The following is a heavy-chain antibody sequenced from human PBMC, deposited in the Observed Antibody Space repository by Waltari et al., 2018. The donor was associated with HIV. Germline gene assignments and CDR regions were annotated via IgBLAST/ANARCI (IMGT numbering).Heavy chain of an antibody. V-gene: IGHV1-69*12. J-gene: IGHJ4*02. CDR2: IIPIFGTA. Sequence: QVQLVQSGAEVKKPGSSVKVSCKASGGTFSSYAISCVRQAPGHGLEWMGGIIPIFGTANYAQKFQGRVTITADESTSTAYMELSSLRSEDTAVYYCARSGEGYCSSTSCYTLDYWGQGTLVTVSS. CDR1: GGTFSSYA. CDR3: ARSGEGYCSSTSCYTLDY. D-gene: IGHD2-2*01.